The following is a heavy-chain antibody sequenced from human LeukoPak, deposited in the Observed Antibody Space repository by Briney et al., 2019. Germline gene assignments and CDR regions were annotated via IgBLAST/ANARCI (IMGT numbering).Heavy chain of an antibody. V-gene: IGHV3-23*01. D-gene: IGHD6-19*01. J-gene: IGHJ6*04. CDR2: ISGSGGST. Sequence: GGTLRLSCAASGFTFSSYGMSWVRQAPGKGLEWVSAISGSGGSTYYADSVKGRFAISRDNSKNTLYLQMNSLRVEDTAVYYCVCGQPNQWLRGVWGKGTTVTVSS. CDR1: GFTFSSYG. CDR3: VCGQPNQWLRGV.